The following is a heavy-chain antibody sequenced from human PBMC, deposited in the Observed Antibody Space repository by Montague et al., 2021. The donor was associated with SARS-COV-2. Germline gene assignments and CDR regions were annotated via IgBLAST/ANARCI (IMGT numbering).Heavy chain of an antibody. CDR3: ARGAPGY. Sequence: SETLSLTCAVYGGSFSDYHWTWIRQSAGKGLEWIGQIAHGGTTKSNPSLESRVTISIDTSKNQFSLKLTSVTAADTAIYYCARGAPGYWGQGTLVTVSS. V-gene: IGHV4-34*01. D-gene: IGHD2-2*03. CDR1: GGSFSDYH. CDR2: IAHGGTT. J-gene: IGHJ4*02.